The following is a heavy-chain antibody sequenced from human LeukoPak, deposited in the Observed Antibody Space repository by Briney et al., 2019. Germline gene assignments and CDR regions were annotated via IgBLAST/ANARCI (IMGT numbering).Heavy chain of an antibody. V-gene: IGHV4-34*01. CDR3: ARHSPPFDY. CDR1: GGSFSGYY. CDR2: INHSGST. Sequence: SEALSLTCAVYGGSFSGYYWSWIRQPPGKGLEWIGEINHSGSTNYNPSLKSRVTISVDTSKNQFSLKLSSVTAADTAVYYCARHSPPFDYWGQGTLVTVSS. J-gene: IGHJ4*02.